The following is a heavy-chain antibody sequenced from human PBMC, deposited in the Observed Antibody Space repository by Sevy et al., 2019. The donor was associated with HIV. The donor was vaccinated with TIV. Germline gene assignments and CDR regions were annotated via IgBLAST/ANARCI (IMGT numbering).Heavy chain of an antibody. CDR3: ARKYDSSGYFDY. CDR2: ISGSGGSGGKT. Sequence: GGSLRLSCAASGFTFSSYAMNWVRQAPGKGLEWVSGISGSGGSGGKTNYADSGKGGFTISRDASKNSLYLQLNSLRAEDTAIYYCARKYDSSGYFDYWGQGTLVTVSS. CDR1: GFTFSSYA. J-gene: IGHJ4*02. V-gene: IGHV3-23*01. D-gene: IGHD3-22*01.